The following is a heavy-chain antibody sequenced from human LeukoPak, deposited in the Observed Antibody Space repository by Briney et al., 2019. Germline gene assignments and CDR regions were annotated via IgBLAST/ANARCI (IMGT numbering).Heavy chain of an antibody. CDR2: ISGSGGST. CDR3: AKDLASLVRWFDP. CDR1: GFTFSSYA. J-gene: IGHJ5*02. Sequence: PGGSLRLSCAASGFTFSSYAMSWGRQAPGEGLEWVSAISGSGGSTYYAHSVTGRFTISRDNSKNTLHLQMNSLRADDTAVYYRAKDLASLVRWFDPWGEGTLVTVSS. V-gene: IGHV3-23*01. D-gene: IGHD2-8*02.